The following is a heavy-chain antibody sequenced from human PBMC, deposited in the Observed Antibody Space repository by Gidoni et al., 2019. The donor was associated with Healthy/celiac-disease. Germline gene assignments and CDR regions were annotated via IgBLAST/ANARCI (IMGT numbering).Heavy chain of an antibody. D-gene: IGHD3-3*01. CDR1: GFTFSSYS. CDR2: ISSSSSYI. Sequence: EVQLVESGGGLVKPGGSLRLSCAASGFTFSSYSMNWVRQAPGKGLEWVSSISSSSSYIYYADSVKGRFTISRDNAKNSLYLQMNSLRAEDTAVYYCARDVAVFGVVTLDYWGQGTLVTVSS. J-gene: IGHJ4*02. V-gene: IGHV3-21*01. CDR3: ARDVAVFGVVTLDY.